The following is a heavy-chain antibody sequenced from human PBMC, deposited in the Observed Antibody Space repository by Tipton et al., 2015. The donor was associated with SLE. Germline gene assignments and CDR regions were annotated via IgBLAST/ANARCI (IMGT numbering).Heavy chain of an antibody. Sequence: TLSLTCTVCGYSFSSGYYWGWIRQPPGKALEWSATVFRDGSTYYNPSLKSRVTISVDTSKNQFSLNLTSVTAADSAVYFCSRGGRSADRRWNSWGQGTLVTVSS. CDR3: SRGGRSADRRWNS. V-gene: IGHV4-38-2*02. CDR1: GYSFSSGYY. J-gene: IGHJ4*02. D-gene: IGHD1/OR15-1a*01. CDR2: VFRDGST.